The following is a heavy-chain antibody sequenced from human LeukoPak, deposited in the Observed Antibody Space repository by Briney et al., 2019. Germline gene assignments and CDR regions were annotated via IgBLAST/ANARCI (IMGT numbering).Heavy chain of an antibody. J-gene: IGHJ4*02. CDR1: GGSISSSSYY. Sequence: PSETLSLTCTVPGGSISSSSYYWGWIRQPPGKGLEWIGRIYYSGSTFYNPSLKSRVTISVDTSKNLFSLKLSSVTAADTAVCYCARALLCGGDCYPPYYFDYWGQGTLVTVSS. V-gene: IGHV4-39*01. D-gene: IGHD2-21*02. CDR2: IYYSGST. CDR3: ARALLCGGDCYPPYYFDY.